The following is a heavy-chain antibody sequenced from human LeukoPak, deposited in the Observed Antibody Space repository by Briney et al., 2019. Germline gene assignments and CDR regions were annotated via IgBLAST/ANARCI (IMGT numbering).Heavy chain of an antibody. J-gene: IGHJ6*02. V-gene: IGHV1-46*01. CDR3: ARGSYCSSTSCYKSSYYYYGMDV. CDR1: GYTFTSYD. D-gene: IGHD2-2*02. CDR2: INPSGGST. Sequence: GASVKVSCKASGYTFTSYDINWVRQATGQGLEWMGIINPSGGSTSYAQKFQGRVTMTRDTSTSTVYMELSSLRSEDTAVYYCARGSYCSSTSCYKSSYYYYGMDVWGQGTTVTVSS.